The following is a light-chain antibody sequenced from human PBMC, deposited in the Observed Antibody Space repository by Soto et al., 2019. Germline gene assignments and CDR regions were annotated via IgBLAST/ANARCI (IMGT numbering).Light chain of an antibody. CDR3: QQYRSWPRT. CDR1: QSVDIN. V-gene: IGKV3-15*01. CDR2: GAS. Sequence: ERVMTQSPATLSVSPGERATLSCRASQSVDINLAWYQQKPGQAPRLLIYGASTRATDMPGRFSGRGAGAEFTLTISSLQSEDFAVYYCQQYRSWPRTFGQGTKVDIK. J-gene: IGKJ1*01.